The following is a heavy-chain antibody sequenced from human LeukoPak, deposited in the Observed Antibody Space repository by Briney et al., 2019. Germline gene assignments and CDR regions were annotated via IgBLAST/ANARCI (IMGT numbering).Heavy chain of an antibody. CDR2: IYPDDSDA. CDR3: ARPNYDGSWYFDL. V-gene: IGHV5-51*01. CDR1: GYTFTDFW. J-gene: IGHJ2*01. Sequence: GESLKISCQASGYTFTDFWVAWVRQMPGKGLEWVGKIYPDDSDARYGPSFEGPVTISVDKSISTAYLQWNSLRASDTAMYYCARPNYDGSWYFDLWGRGTLVTVSS. D-gene: IGHD3-22*01.